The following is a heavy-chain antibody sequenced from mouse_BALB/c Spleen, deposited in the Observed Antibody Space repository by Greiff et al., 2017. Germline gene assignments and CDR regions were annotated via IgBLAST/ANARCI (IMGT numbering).Heavy chain of an antibody. CDR3: ARDYGSSYTWFAY. CDR1: GYTFTSYV. D-gene: IGHD1-1*01. Sequence: LVESGPELVKPGASVKMSCKASGYTFTSYVMHWVKQKPGQGLEWIGYINPYNDGTKYNEKFKGKATLTSDKSSSTAYMELSSLTSEDSAVYYCARDYGSSYTWFAYWGQGTLVTVSA. CDR2: INPYNDGT. V-gene: IGHV1-14*01. J-gene: IGHJ3*01.